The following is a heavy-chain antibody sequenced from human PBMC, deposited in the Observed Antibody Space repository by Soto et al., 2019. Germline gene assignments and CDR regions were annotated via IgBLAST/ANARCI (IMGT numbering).Heavy chain of an antibody. CDR3: AGLNSNGWYADYYYYGMDV. CDR1: GYSFTSYW. D-gene: IGHD6-19*01. J-gene: IGHJ6*02. CDR2: IYPGDSDT. V-gene: IGHV5-51*01. Sequence: GESLKISCKGSGYSFTSYWIGWVRQMPGKGLEWMGIIYPGDSDTRYSPSFQGQVTISADKSISTAYLQWSSLKASDTAMYYCAGLNSNGWYADYYYYGMDVWGQGTTVTVSS.